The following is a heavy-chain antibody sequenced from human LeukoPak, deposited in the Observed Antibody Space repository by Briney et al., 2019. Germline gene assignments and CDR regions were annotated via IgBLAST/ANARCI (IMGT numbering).Heavy chain of an antibody. D-gene: IGHD3-22*01. CDR1: GFTFSSYA. J-gene: IGHJ4*02. Sequence: AGSLRLSCAASGFTFSSYAMSWIRQPPGKGLEWVSYICGSGGRKYYADSVKGRFTIIREDSNKTQYLQKNSLMAEDTAVDYCSKDCNYDSSFYSFGYWGQGTLVTVSS. V-gene: IGHV3-23*01. CDR3: SKDCNYDSSFYSFGY. CDR2: ICGSGGRK.